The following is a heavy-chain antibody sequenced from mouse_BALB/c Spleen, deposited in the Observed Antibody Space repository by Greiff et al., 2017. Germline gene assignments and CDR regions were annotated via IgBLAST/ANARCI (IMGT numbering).Heavy chain of an antibody. D-gene: IGHD2-1*01. CDR2: IWSGGST. CDR1: GFSLTSYG. J-gene: IGHJ3*01. Sequence: VQGVESGPGLVQPSQSLSITCTVSGFSLTSYGVHWVRQSPGKGLEWLGVIWSGGSTDYNAAFISRLCISKDNSKSQVFFKMNSLQANDTAIYYCARKGGNYYGNSPFAYWGQGTLVTVSA. CDR3: ARKGGNYYGNSPFAY. V-gene: IGHV2-2*02.